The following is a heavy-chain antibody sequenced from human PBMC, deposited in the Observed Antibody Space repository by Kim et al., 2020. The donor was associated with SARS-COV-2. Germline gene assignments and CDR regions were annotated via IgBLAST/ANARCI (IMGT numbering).Heavy chain of an antibody. D-gene: IGHD6-13*01. V-gene: IGHV4-31*03. CDR2: IYYSGST. J-gene: IGHJ5*02. CDR3: ARLDRRGQQYLA. CDR1: GGSISSGGYY. Sequence: SETLSLTCTVSGGSISSGGYYWSWIRQHPGKGLEWIGYIYYSGSTYYNPSLKSRVTISVDTSKNQFSLKLSSVTAADTAVYYCARLDRRGQQYLAWGQGTLVTVSS.